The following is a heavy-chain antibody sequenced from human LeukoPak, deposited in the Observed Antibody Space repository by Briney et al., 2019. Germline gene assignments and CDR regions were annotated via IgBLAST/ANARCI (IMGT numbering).Heavy chain of an antibody. J-gene: IGHJ4*02. V-gene: IGHV3-53*01. D-gene: IGHD2-15*01. Sequence: GGSLRLSCEASGLTVSSNYMTWVRQAPGKGLEWVSVIYIDGTKYYADSVKGRFTISRANSMNTLYLQMNTLRDEDTAVYYCARVPPAYGSGWYMHWGQGTLVTVSS. CDR2: IYIDGTK. CDR3: ARVPPAYGSGWYMH. CDR1: GLTVSSNY.